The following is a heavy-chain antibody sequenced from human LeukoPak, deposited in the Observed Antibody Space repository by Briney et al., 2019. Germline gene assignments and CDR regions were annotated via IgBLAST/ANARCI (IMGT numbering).Heavy chain of an antibody. CDR1: GDSLSSGLYY. CDR2: VYYSGST. CDR3: ARLFQVTTCAKFEY. V-gene: IGHV4-39*01. Sequence: PSETLSLTCTVSGDSLSSGLYYWGWIRQPPGKGLTWIGSVYYSGSTLFSASFENRVAMPVDRSQNQFSLKLNSVTAADTATYYCARLFQVTTCAKFEYWGQGIVVTVAS. D-gene: IGHD2-21*02. J-gene: IGHJ4*02.